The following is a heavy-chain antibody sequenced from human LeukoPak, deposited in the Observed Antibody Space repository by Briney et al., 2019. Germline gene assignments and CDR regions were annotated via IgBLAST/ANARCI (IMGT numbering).Heavy chain of an antibody. CDR3: ARELTYADY. J-gene: IGHJ4*02. D-gene: IGHD4/OR15-4a*01. CDR2: ISTSGST. Sequence: SETLSLTCTVSGGSISSYYWSWLRQPAGKGLEYIGRISTSGSTNYNPSLKSRVTMSVDTSKNQFSLKLSSVTAADTAVYYCARELTYADYWGQGTLVTVSS. V-gene: IGHV4-4*07. CDR1: GGSISSYY.